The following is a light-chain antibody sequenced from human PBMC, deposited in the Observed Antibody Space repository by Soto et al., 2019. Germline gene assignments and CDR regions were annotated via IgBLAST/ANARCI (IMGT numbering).Light chain of an antibody. V-gene: IGKV3-20*01. CDR1: QSISNSY. CDR3: QQYGSSPWT. Sequence: EIVLTQSPGTLPLSPGERATLSCRASQSISNSYLAWYQQKPGQAPRLLIHGASSRATGIPDRFSGTGSATDFTLTISRLEPEDFAVYYCQQYGSSPWTFGQGTKVEIK. CDR2: GAS. J-gene: IGKJ1*01.